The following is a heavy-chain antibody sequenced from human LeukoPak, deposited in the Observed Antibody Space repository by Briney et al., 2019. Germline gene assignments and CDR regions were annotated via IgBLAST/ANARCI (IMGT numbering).Heavy chain of an antibody. Sequence: ASVKVSCKVSGYNITEYSMHWVRQTPGKGFEWLGGFNPEDGESFYGQRFQGRVTMTEDTSTDTAYMQLSSLRSEDTAVYYCARGSGVITMVRGVISPPAGVADYWGQGTLVTVSS. J-gene: IGHJ4*02. CDR3: ARGSGVITMVRGVISPPAGVADY. CDR1: GYNITEYS. V-gene: IGHV1-24*01. D-gene: IGHD3-10*01. CDR2: FNPEDGES.